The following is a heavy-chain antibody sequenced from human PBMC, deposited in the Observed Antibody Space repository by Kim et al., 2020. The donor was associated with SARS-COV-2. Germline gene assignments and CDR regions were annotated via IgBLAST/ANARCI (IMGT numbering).Heavy chain of an antibody. CDR1: GYNFIDYW. J-gene: IGHJ4*02. D-gene: IGHD6-6*01. CDR2: IYPGDSDT. Sequence: GESLKISCKASGYNFIDYWIGWVRQMPGKGLEWMGIIYPGDSDTIYRPSFQGQFTISADKSISTAYLQWSSLRASDTAVYYCARYSSSPLSHFDFWGQGTLVPVSS. CDR3: ARYSSSPLSHFDF. V-gene: IGHV5-51*01.